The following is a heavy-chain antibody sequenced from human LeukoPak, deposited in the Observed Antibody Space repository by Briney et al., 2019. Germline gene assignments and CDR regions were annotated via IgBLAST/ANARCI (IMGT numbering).Heavy chain of an antibody. CDR3: AIIDSSGYSDHDY. D-gene: IGHD3-22*01. Sequence: SETLSLTCTVSVGSISSYYWSWIGQPAGKGRDGIGRIYTSGSTNYNPSLKSRVTMSVDTSKNQFSLKLSSVTAADTAVYYCAIIDSSGYSDHDYWGQGTLVTVSS. J-gene: IGHJ4*02. CDR2: IYTSGST. V-gene: IGHV4-4*07. CDR1: VGSISSYY.